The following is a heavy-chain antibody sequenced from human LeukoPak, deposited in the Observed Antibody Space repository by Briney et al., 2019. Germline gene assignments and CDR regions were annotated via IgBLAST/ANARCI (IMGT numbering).Heavy chain of an antibody. CDR2: ISGSGGST. CDR3: AKEREQMDYQFDY. Sequence: GGSLRLSCAASGFTFTSYAMSWVRQAPGKGLEWVSAISGSGGSTYYADSVKGRFTITRDNSKNTLYLQMNSLRAEDTAVDYCAKEREQMDYQFDYWGQGTLVTVSS. CDR1: GFTFTSYA. V-gene: IGHV3-23*01. D-gene: IGHD6-13*01. J-gene: IGHJ4*02.